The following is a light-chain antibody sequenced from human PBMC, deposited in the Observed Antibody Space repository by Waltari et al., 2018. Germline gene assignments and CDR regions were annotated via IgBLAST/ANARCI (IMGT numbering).Light chain of an antibody. CDR3: QAWDSSTFYV. V-gene: IGLV3-1*01. CDR2: QDR. CDR1: KLGYKY. J-gene: IGLJ1*01. Sequence: SYELTQPPSLSVSPGQTASITRSGDKLGYKYISWYQKKPGLPPVLVIYQDRKRPSGIPERFSGSNSGSAATLTISGTQAMDEADYFCQAWDSSTFYVFGTGTKVSVL.